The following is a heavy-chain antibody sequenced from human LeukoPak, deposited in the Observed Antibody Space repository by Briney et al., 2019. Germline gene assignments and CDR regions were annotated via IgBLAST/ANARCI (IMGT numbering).Heavy chain of an antibody. CDR2: IYSGGST. V-gene: IGHV3-66*01. J-gene: IGHJ6*02. D-gene: IGHD3-22*01. CDR3: ARVSQGGYYYDSSGYYALDV. CDR1: GFTVSSNY. Sequence: GGSLRLSCAASGFTVSSNYMSWVRQAPRKGLEWVSVIYSGGSTYYADSVKGRFTISRDNSKNTLYLQMNSLRAEDTAVYYCARVSQGGYYYDSSGYYALDVWGQGTTVTVSS.